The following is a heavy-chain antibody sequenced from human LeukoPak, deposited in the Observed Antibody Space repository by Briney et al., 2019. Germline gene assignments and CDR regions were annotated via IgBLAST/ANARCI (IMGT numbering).Heavy chain of an antibody. CDR2: IYHSGST. V-gene: IGHV4-38-2*02. D-gene: IGHD2-15*01. CDR3: AGYYCSGGSCYPYFDY. J-gene: IGHJ4*02. Sequence: SETLSLTCTVSGYSISSGYYWGWIRQPPGKGLEWIGSIYHSGSTYYNPSLKSRVTISVHTSKNQFSLKLSSVIAADTAVYYCAGYYCSGGSCYPYFDYWGQGTLVTVSS. CDR1: GYSISSGYY.